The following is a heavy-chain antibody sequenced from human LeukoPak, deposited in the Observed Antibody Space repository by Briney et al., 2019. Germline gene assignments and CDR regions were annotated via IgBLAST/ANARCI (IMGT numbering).Heavy chain of an antibody. J-gene: IGHJ4*02. D-gene: IGHD3-10*01. CDR1: GGTFSSYA. CDR2: IIPILGIA. V-gene: IGHV1-69*04. Sequence: ASVKVSCKASGGTFSSYAISWVRQAPGQGLEWMGRIIPILGIANYAQKFQGRVTITADKSMSTAYMELSSLRSEDTAVYYCARDLLVRGVIYDYWGQGTLVTVSS. CDR3: ARDLLVRGVIYDY.